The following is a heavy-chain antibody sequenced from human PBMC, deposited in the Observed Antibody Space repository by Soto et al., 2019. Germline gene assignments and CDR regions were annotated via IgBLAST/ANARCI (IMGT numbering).Heavy chain of an antibody. CDR1: GLTFSSSS. Sequence: VGSLRLSCAASGLTFSSSSMNWVRQAPGKGLEWVSSISSSSSYIYYADSVKGRFTISRDNAKNSLYLQMNSLRAEDTAVYYCARDRAARPFDYWGQGTLVTVSS. CDR3: ARDRAARPFDY. J-gene: IGHJ4*02. CDR2: ISSSSSYI. V-gene: IGHV3-21*01. D-gene: IGHD6-6*01.